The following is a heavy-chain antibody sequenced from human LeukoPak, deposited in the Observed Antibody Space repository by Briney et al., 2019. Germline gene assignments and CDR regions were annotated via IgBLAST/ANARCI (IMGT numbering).Heavy chain of an antibody. CDR3: ARESVTSGWYLY. Sequence: GGSLRLXCAASGFTVSGNYMRWVRQAPGKGLQWVSTIYKEGNTFYADSVRGRFTLSRDNSKNTLYLQMNSLRAEDTAIYYCARESVTSGWYLYWGQGALVTVSS. J-gene: IGHJ4*02. CDR2: IYKEGNT. CDR1: GFTVSGNY. V-gene: IGHV3-53*01. D-gene: IGHD6-19*01.